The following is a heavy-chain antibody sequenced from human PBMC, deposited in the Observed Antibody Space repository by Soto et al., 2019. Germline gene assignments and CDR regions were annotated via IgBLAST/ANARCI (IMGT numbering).Heavy chain of an antibody. Sequence: SETLSLTCTVSGGSISSYYWSWIRQPPGKGLEWIGYIYYSGSTNYNPSLKSRVTISVDTSKNQFSLKLSSVTAADTAVYHCARQQGYESARDFDYWGQGTLVTVSS. CDR3: ARQQGYESARDFDY. D-gene: IGHD2-15*01. CDR2: IYYSGST. CDR1: GGSISSYY. V-gene: IGHV4-59*08. J-gene: IGHJ4*02.